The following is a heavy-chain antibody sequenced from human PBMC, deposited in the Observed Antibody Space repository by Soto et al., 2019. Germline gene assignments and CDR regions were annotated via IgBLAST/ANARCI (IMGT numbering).Heavy chain of an antibody. V-gene: IGHV4-59*01. Sequence: TSETLSLTCTVSGGSISSYYWSWIRQPPGKGLEWIGYIYYSGSTNYNPSLKSRVTISVDTSKNQFSLKLSSVTAADTAVYYCARDRGDDYGDYVDAFDIWGQGTMVTVSS. D-gene: IGHD4-17*01. CDR1: GGSISSYY. CDR2: IYYSGST. J-gene: IGHJ3*02. CDR3: ARDRGDDYGDYVDAFDI.